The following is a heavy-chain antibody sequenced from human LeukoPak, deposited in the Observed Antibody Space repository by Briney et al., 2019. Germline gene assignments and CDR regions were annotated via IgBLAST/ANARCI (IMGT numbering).Heavy chain of an antibody. D-gene: IGHD3-16*02. J-gene: IGHJ5*02. Sequence: SETLSLTCTVSGGSISSYYCSWIRQPPGKGLEWIGYIYYSGSTNYNPSLKSRVTISVDTSKTLFSLKLSSVTAADTAVYYCAMTVTYYDYVWGSYRLNWFDPWGQGTLVTVSS. V-gene: IGHV4-59*01. CDR2: IYYSGST. CDR3: AMTVTYYDYVWGSYRLNWFDP. CDR1: GGSISSYY.